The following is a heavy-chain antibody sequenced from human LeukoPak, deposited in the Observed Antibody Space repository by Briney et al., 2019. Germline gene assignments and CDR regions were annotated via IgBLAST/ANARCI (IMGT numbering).Heavy chain of an antibody. D-gene: IGHD6-6*01. CDR2: INAGNGNT. CDR1: GYTFTSYA. CDR3: ARDYRPEYQLVHPGYMDV. Sequence: ASVKVSCKASGYTFTSYAMHWVRQAPGQRLEWMGWINAGNGNTKYSQKFQGRVTITRDTSASTAYMELSSLRSDDTAVYYCARDYRPEYQLVHPGYMDVWGKGTTVTVSS. J-gene: IGHJ6*03. V-gene: IGHV1-3*01.